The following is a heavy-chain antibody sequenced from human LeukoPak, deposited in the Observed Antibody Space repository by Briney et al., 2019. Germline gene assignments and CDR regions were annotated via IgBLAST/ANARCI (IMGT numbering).Heavy chain of an antibody. Sequence: GGSLRLSCAASGFTFSTYAMSWVRQAPGKGLEWVTTISGGGDKQYADHVKGRFTVSRDDSKNTLYLQMNSLRAEDTAVYYCAKGNYDSRMDDAFDIWGQGTMVTVSS. CDR3: AKGNYDSRMDDAFDI. V-gene: IGHV3-23*01. J-gene: IGHJ3*02. CDR2: ISGGGDK. D-gene: IGHD3-22*01. CDR1: GFTFSTYA.